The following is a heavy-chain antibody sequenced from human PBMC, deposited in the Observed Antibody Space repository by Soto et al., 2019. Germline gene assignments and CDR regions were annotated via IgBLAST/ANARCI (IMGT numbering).Heavy chain of an antibody. J-gene: IGHJ6*02. CDR3: ARSQGSSTSLEIYYYYYYGMEV. CDR1: GGTCGSYA. D-gene: IGHD2-2*01. V-gene: IGHV1-69*01. Sequence: QVQLVQSGAEVKKPGSSVKVSCKASGGTCGSYAISWVRQAPGQGLEWMGGIIPIPGTANYAQKFQGRVTIAADESTSTAYMELSSLRSEDTAVYYCARSQGSSTSLEIYYYYYYGMEVWGQGTTVTVSS. CDR2: IIPIPGTA.